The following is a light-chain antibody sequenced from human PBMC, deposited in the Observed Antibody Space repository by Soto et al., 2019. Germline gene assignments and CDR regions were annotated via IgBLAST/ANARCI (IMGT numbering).Light chain of an antibody. CDR1: SSDVGDYSY. V-gene: IGLV2-8*01. CDR2: EVS. Sequence: QSVLTQPPSASGSLGQSVTIPCTGTSSDVGDYSYVSWYQQHPGKVPKLMIYEVSKRPSGVPDRFSGSKSGNTASLTVSGLQAEDEADYYCSSFAGSPVVFGGGTKLTVL. J-gene: IGLJ2*01. CDR3: SSFAGSPVV.